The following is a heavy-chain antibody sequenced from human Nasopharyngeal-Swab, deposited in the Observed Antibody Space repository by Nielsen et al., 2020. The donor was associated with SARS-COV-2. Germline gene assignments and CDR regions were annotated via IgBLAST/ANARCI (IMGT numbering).Heavy chain of an antibody. D-gene: IGHD3-9*01. CDR1: GFTLADYY. Sequence: GESLKISCVASGFTLADYYMDWVRQAPGKGLEWLGHSRVKANSYTAEYAESVTGRFTFSREESKNVLYLQMNSLKTEDTAVYYCARVGICNNDWCGSYDSWGQGTPVTVSS. CDR2: SRVKANSYTA. V-gene: IGHV3-72*01. CDR3: ARVGICNNDWCGSYDS. J-gene: IGHJ4*02.